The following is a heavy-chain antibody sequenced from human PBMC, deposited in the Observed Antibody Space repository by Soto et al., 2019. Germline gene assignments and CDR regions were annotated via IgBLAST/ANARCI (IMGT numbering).Heavy chain of an antibody. CDR1: GYTFTDYG. CDR3: GRDYSIDF. Sequence: QVQLVQSGPEVKKPGASVKVSCKASGYTFTDYGINWVRQAPGQGLEWMGWISPDNDYPNFPQKFQGRVTMTTDTSASTAYMELRSLRSDDTAVYYCGRDYSIDFWGQGTLVTVSS. CDR2: ISPDNDYP. V-gene: IGHV1-18*01. J-gene: IGHJ4*02. D-gene: IGHD2-15*01.